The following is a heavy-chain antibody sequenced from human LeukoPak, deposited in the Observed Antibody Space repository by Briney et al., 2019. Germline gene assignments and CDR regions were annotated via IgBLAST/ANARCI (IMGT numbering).Heavy chain of an antibody. Sequence: SVKVSCNAAGGTFSSYAISWLRHSPGHGLEGMGRIITNFGTANYAQKFQGRVTITADKSTSTAYMELSSLRSEDTAVYYCARVYGNDAFDIWGQGTMVTVSS. D-gene: IGHD2-8*01. V-gene: IGHV1-69*06. J-gene: IGHJ3*02. CDR2: IITNFGTA. CDR3: ARVYGNDAFDI. CDR1: GGTFSSYA.